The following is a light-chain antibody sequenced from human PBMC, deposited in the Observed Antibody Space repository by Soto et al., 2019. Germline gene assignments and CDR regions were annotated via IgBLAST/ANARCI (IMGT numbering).Light chain of an antibody. J-gene: IGLJ1*01. CDR3: AAWDDSLSGYV. V-gene: IGLV1-44*01. CDR1: SSNIGGNA. Sequence: QSVLTQPPSSSGTPGQMVTISCSLSSSNIGGNAVNWYQQLPGTTPKLLIYSNNQRPSGVPDRFSGSKSGTSASLAISGLQSEDEADYYCAAWDDSLSGYVFGTGTKV. CDR2: SNN.